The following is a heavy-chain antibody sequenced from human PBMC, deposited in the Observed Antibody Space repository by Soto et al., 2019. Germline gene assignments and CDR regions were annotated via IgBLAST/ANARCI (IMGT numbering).Heavy chain of an antibody. CDR3: ARDNSGIFGVDY. CDR2: IKQDGSEK. Sequence: PVGSLRLSCAASGFTFSSYWMSWVRQAPGKGLEWVANIKQDGSEKDYVDSVKGRFTISRDNAKNSLFLQMNSLRAEDTAVYYCARDNSGIFGVDYWGQGTLVTVSS. V-gene: IGHV3-7*03. CDR1: GFTFSSYW. J-gene: IGHJ4*02. D-gene: IGHD3-3*01.